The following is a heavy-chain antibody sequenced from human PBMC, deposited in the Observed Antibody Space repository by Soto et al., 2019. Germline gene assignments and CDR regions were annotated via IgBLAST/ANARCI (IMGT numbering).Heavy chain of an antibody. D-gene: IGHD3-10*01. V-gene: IGHV4-39*02. J-gene: IGHJ6*02. CDR3: TREGSAPYYYYGMDA. CDR2: IYSTENT. Sequence: PSETLSLTCAVSGGSVSSNSYSWGWIRQSPGKGLEWIATIYSTENTYYHPSLQGRVIMTADTSTSTAYMELRSLRSDDTAIYYCTREGSAPYYYYGMDAWGQGTTVTVSS. CDR1: GGSVSSNSYS.